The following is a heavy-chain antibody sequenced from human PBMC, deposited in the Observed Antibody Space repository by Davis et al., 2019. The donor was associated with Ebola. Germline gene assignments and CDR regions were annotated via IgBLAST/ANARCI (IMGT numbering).Heavy chain of an antibody. CDR1: GFTFSSYW. Sequence: GESLKISCAASGFTFSSYWMHWVRQAPGKGLAWVSRINSDGSSTSYADSVKGRFTISRDNAKNTLYLQMNSLRAEDTAVYYCARDSPGYSSSFGYWGQGTLVTVSS. CDR3: ARDSPGYSSSFGY. CDR2: INSDGSST. V-gene: IGHV3-74*01. J-gene: IGHJ4*02. D-gene: IGHD6-13*01.